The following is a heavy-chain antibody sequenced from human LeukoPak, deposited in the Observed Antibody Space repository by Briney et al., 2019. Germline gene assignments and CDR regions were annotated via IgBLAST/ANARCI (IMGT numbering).Heavy chain of an antibody. Sequence: PSETLSITCSVSGSSINDYYWTWIRQPPAKLLEWIGYVYHTGTSGYHPSLKSRVAMSLDTSKNQVSLKLRSVTAADTAVYFCTRVVNGGHFDYWGQGTLVTVSS. CDR2: VYHTGTS. J-gene: IGHJ4*02. V-gene: IGHV4-59*01. CDR3: TRVVNGGHFDY. CDR1: GSSINDYY. D-gene: IGHD2-8*01.